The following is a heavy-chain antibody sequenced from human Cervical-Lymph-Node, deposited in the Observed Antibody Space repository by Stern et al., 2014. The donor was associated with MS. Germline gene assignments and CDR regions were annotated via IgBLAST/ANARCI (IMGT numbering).Heavy chain of an antibody. CDR2: IFPVLGTP. CDR1: GGTFSKFP. Sequence: VQLVQSGAEVTKPWSSVKGSCKASGGTFSKFPSSWVRQAPGQGLEWMGGIFPVLGTPTSAQEFRGRVTITADGSTSTVYMELSSLRSDDTAVYYCALSSETSDRWYSLGYDLWGQGTLVTVSS. J-gene: IGHJ5*02. D-gene: IGHD6-13*01. V-gene: IGHV1-69*01. CDR3: ALSSETSDRWYSLGYDL.